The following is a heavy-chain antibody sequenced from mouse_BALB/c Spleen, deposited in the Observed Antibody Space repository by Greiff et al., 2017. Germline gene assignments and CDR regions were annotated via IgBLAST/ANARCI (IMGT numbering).Heavy chain of an antibody. V-gene: IGHV1-14*01. J-gene: IGHJ4*01. Sequence: VQLKQSGPELVKPGASVKMSCKASGYTFTSYVMHWVKQKPGQGLEWIGYINPYNDGTKYNEKFKGKATLTSDKSSSTAYMELSSLTSEDSAVYYCARGRPYYAMDYWGQGTSVTVAS. CDR1: GYTFTSYV. CDR3: ARGRPYYAMDY. CDR2: INPYNDGT.